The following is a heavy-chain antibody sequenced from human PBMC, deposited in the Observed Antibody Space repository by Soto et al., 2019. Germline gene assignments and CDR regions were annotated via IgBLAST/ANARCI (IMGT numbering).Heavy chain of an antibody. J-gene: IGHJ4*02. CDR3: ARDSYGDSLDY. Sequence: PSETLSLTCTVSGGSISSYYWSWIRQPPGKGLEWIGYIYYSGSTNYNPSLKSRVTISVDTSKNQFSLKLSSVTAADTAVYYCARDSYGDSLDYWGQGTLVTVSS. V-gene: IGHV4-59*01. CDR1: GGSISSYY. CDR2: IYYSGST. D-gene: IGHD4-17*01.